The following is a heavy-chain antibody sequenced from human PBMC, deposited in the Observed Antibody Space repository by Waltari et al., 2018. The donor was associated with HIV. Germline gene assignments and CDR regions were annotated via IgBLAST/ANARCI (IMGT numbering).Heavy chain of an antibody. CDR3: ASARETMGVDFDS. D-gene: IGHD3-10*01. V-gene: IGHV1-69*08. Sequence: QVQLVQSGAEVKKPGSSVKVSCKASGGAFVSHNFHWLRQAPGQGPDWVGQAPGQGLEWMGRAIPRFGTANYARKVQGRVTITADKSTTTAYMELNGLRIDDTAVYYCASARETMGVDFDSWGQGTLVTVS. CDR2: AIPRFGTA. J-gene: IGHJ5*01. CDR1: GGAFVSHN.